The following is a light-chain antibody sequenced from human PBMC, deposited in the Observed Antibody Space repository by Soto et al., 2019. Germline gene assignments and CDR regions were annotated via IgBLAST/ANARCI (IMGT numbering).Light chain of an antibody. CDR1: QSVSSS. CDR3: QQYDKWPYT. J-gene: IGKJ2*01. CDR2: DAS. Sequence: EIVMTQSPATLSVSPGEGATLSCGAGQSVSSSLAWYQQKPGQAPRLLICDASTRATGIPARFSGSGSGTEFSLTISSLQSEDFALYYCQQYDKWPYTFGQGTKVDSK. V-gene: IGKV3-15*01.